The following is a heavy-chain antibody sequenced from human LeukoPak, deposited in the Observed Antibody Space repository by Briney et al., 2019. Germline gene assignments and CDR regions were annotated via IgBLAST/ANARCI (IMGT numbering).Heavy chain of an antibody. CDR1: GGSISSGSYY. CDR3: ARDTGYFDY. Sequence: SQTLSLTCTVSGGSISSGSYYWSWIRQPAGKGLEWIGRIYTSGSTNYNPSLKSRVTISVATSKNQFSLKLSSVTAADTAVYYCARDTGYFDYWGQGTLVTVSS. J-gene: IGHJ4*02. V-gene: IGHV4-61*02. CDR2: IYTSGST. D-gene: IGHD2-15*01.